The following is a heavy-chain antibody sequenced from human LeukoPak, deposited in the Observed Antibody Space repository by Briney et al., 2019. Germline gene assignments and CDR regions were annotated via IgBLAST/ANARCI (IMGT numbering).Heavy chain of an antibody. V-gene: IGHV3-30*18. CDR2: ISYDGSNK. CDR3: AKDPGVLMVNYFFDY. Sequence: GGSLRLSCTASGFTFSSFAMSWVRQAPGKGLEWVAIISYDGSNKYYADSVKGRFTISRDNSKNTLYLQMNSLRAEDTAVYYCAKDPGVLMVNYFFDYWGQGTLVTVSS. J-gene: IGHJ4*02. D-gene: IGHD4/OR15-4a*01. CDR1: GFTFSSFA.